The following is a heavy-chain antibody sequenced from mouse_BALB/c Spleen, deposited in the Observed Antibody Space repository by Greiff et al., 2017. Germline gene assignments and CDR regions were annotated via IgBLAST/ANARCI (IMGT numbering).Heavy chain of an antibody. Sequence: EVQLVESGGGLVQPGGSLKLSCAASGFTFSSYTMSWVRQTPEKRLEWVAYISNGGGSTYYPDTVKGRFTISRDNAKNTLYLQMSSLKSEDTAMYYCARGGGTGFDYWGQGTTLTVSS. CDR3: ARGGGTGFDY. CDR2: ISNGGGST. V-gene: IGHV5-12-2*01. J-gene: IGHJ2*01. CDR1: GFTFSSYT. D-gene: IGHD4-1*01.